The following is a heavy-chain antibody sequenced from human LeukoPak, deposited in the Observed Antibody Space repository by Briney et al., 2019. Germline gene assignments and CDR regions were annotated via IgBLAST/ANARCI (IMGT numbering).Heavy chain of an antibody. Sequence: QPGGSLILSCAASGFIFSSYSMNWVRQAPGKGLEWVSHIDGSSSTISYADSVKGRFTISRDNAKDSLYLQMNSLRDEDTAVYYCARDSIWAFDSWGQGTLVTVSS. V-gene: IGHV3-48*02. J-gene: IGHJ4*02. CDR1: GFIFSSYS. CDR2: IDGSSSTI. CDR3: ARDSIWAFDS. D-gene: IGHD7-27*01.